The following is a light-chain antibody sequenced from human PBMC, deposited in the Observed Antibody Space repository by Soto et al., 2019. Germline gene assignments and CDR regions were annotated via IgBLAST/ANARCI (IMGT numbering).Light chain of an antibody. V-gene: IGLV2-14*01. Sequence: QSALTQPASVSGSPGQSITISCTGTSSDVGGYNYVSWYQQHPGKAPKLMIYDVSNRPSGVSNRFSGPKSGNTASLTISGLQAEDEADYYCSSYTSSSTPEVVFGTGTKLTVL. CDR1: SSDVGGYNY. J-gene: IGLJ1*01. CDR3: SSYTSSSTPEVV. CDR2: DVS.